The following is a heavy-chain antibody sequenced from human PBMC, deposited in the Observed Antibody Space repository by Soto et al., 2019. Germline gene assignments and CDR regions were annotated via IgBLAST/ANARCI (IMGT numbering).Heavy chain of an antibody. CDR3: ARGTGSSLRDAFDI. CDR1: GFTFSSYA. V-gene: IGHV3-30-3*01. CDR2: ISYDGNNK. Sequence: QVQVVEFGGGVVQPGRSLRLSCAASGFTFSSYAMHWVRQAPGKGLEGGAVISYDGNNKYYADSVKGRFTISRDNSKNPLYLQMNSLRAEDTAVYYCARGTGSSLRDAFDIWGQGTMVTVSS. J-gene: IGHJ3*02. D-gene: IGHD1-26*01.